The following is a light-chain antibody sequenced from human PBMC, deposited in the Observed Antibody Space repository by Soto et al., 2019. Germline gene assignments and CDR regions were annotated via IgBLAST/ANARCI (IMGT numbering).Light chain of an antibody. Sequence: QSALTQPASVSGSPGQSITISCTGTSSDVGGYNFVSWYQQHPDKAPKLMVYEVTKRPSGVSDRFSGSKSGNTASLTISGLQAEDEADYYCSSYTRRDPRVFGTGTKLTVL. CDR1: SSDVGGYNF. V-gene: IGLV2-14*01. J-gene: IGLJ1*01. CDR2: EVT. CDR3: SSYTRRDPRV.